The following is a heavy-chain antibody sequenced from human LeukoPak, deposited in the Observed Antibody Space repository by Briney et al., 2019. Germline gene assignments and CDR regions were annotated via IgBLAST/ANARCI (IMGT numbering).Heavy chain of an antibody. CDR3: ARDGLGGSGAFDI. J-gene: IGHJ3*02. V-gene: IGHV1-2*02. CDR1: GYTFTGYY. CDR2: INPDSGGT. Sequence: ASVKVSCKASGYTFTGYYIHWVRQAPGQGLEWMGWINPDSGGTNYAQKFQGGVTMTRDTSISTAYMELSRLRSDNTAVYYCARDGLGGSGAFDIWGQGTMVTVSS. D-gene: IGHD3-16*01.